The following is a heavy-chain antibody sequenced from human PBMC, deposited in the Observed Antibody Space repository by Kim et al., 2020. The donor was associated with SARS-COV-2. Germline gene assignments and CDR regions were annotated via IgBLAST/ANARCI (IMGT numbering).Heavy chain of an antibody. CDR2: SGGST. CDR3: ARGGMDV. V-gene: IGHV3-53*01. Sequence: SGGSTYYADSVKGRFTISRDNSKNTLYLQMNSLRAEDTAVYYCARGGMDVWGQGTTVTVSS. J-gene: IGHJ6*02.